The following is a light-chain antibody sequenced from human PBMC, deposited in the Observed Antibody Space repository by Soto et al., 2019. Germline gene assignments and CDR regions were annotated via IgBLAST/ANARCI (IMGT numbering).Light chain of an antibody. CDR3: QQYSSSPRT. CDR1: QSVSNNY. V-gene: IGKV3-20*01. Sequence: EIVLTQSPGTLSLSPGERATLSCRSSQSVSNNYLAWYQQKPGQAPRLLIYGASNRATGIPDRFSGSGSGTDFTLTISRLEPEDFAVYSCQQYSSSPRTFGQGTKVDIK. CDR2: GAS. J-gene: IGKJ1*01.